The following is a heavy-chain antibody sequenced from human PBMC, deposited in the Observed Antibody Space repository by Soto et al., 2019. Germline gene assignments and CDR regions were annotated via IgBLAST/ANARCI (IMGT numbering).Heavy chain of an antibody. CDR1: GFTFSSYA. CDR2: ISGSGGST. CDR3: AKLHGSGTYYNFPDY. D-gene: IGHD3-10*01. V-gene: IGHV3-23*01. Sequence: EVQLLESGGGLVQPGGSLRLSCAASGFTFSSYAMSWVRQAPGKGLEWVSAISGSGGSTYYAASVKGRFTISRDNSKNTLYLLMNSLSAEDTALYYCAKLHGSGTYYNFPDYWGQGTLVTVSS. J-gene: IGHJ4*02.